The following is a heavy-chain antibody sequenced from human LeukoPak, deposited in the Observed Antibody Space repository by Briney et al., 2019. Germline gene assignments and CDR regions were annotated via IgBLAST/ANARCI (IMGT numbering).Heavy chain of an antibody. CDR1: GGSISSYY. D-gene: IGHD4-23*01. Sequence: SETLSLTCTVSGGSISSYYWSWIRQPPGKGPEWIGYIYYSGSTNHNPSLKSRVTISVDTSKNQFSLKLSSVTAADTAVYYCASNYGGHPSDAFDIWGQGTMVTVSS. J-gene: IGHJ3*02. CDR3: ASNYGGHPSDAFDI. CDR2: IYYSGST. V-gene: IGHV4-59*01.